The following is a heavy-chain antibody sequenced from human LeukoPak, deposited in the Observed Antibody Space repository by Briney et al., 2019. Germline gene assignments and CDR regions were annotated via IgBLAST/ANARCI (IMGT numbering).Heavy chain of an antibody. J-gene: IGHJ4*02. CDR2: IKSKTDGGTT. CDR1: GFTFSNAW. CDR3: TTAQPYYYDSSGHYGEGYFDY. D-gene: IGHD3-22*01. V-gene: IGHV3-15*01. Sequence: GASLRLSCAASGFTFSNAWMSWVRQAPGKGLEWVGRIKSKTDGGTTDYAAPVKGRFTISRDDSKDTLYVQMTSLKTEDTAVYYCTTAQPYYYDSSGHYGEGYFDYWGQGTLVTVSS.